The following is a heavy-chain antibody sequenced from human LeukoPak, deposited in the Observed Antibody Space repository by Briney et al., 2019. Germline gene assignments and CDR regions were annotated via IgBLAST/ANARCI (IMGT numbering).Heavy chain of an antibody. CDR1: GYTFTTYG. CDR2: ISAYNGNT. J-gene: IGHJ3*02. V-gene: IGHV1-18*01. Sequence: ASVKVSCKASGYTFTTYGISWVRQAPGQGLEWMGWISAYNGNTNYAQKFQGRVTMTRDTSITTAYMELRSLEYDDTAVYYCAKDFRDQWLVNAFHIWGQGTMVTVSS. D-gene: IGHD6-19*01. CDR3: AKDFRDQWLVNAFHI.